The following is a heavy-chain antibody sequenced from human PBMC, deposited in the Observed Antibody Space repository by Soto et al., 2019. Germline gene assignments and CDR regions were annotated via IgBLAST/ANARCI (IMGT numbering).Heavy chain of an antibody. J-gene: IGHJ6*03. CDR2: IYYSGST. D-gene: IGHD6-6*01. V-gene: IGHV4-59*08. Sequence: PSETLSLTCTVSGGSISSYYWSWIRQPPGKGLEWIGYIYYSGSTNYNPSLKSRVTISVDTSKNQFSLKLSSVTAADTAVYYCARHGSGYEQLVPAYYYYMDVWGKGTTVTVSS. CDR1: GGSISSYY. CDR3: ARHGSGYEQLVPAYYYYMDV.